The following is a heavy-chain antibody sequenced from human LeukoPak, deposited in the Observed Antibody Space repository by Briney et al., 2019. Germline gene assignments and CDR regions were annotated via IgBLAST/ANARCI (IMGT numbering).Heavy chain of an antibody. CDR3: TRGYYYDSSPDY. CDR1: GFTFSSYW. CDR2: INSDGSST. V-gene: IGHV3-74*01. D-gene: IGHD3-22*01. J-gene: IGHJ4*02. Sequence: GGSLRLSCAASGFTFSSYWMHWVRQAPGKGLVWVSRINSDGSSTSYADSVKGRFTISRDNAKNTLYLQMNSLRAEDTAVYYCTRGYYYDSSPDYWGQGTLVTVSS.